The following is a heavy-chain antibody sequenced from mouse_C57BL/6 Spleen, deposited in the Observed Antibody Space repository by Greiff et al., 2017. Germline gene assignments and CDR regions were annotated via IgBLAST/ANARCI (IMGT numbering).Heavy chain of an antibody. CDR1: GFSLTSYG. D-gene: IGHD2-1*01. CDR3: ARNYGIYGNYGGYAMDY. CDR2: IWSGGST. Sequence: QVQLQQSGPGLVQPSQSLSITCTVSGFSLTSYGVHWVRQSPGKGLEWLGVIWSGGSTDYNAAFISRLSISKDNSKSQVFFKMNSLQADDTAIYYCARNYGIYGNYGGYAMDYWGQGTSVTVSS. V-gene: IGHV2-2*01. J-gene: IGHJ4*01.